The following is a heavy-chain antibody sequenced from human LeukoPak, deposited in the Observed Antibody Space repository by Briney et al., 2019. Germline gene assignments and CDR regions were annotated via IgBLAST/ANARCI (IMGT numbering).Heavy chain of an antibody. D-gene: IGHD5-24*01. V-gene: IGHV4-34*01. CDR3: ARGFRGYYYYYYMDV. J-gene: IGHJ6*03. CDR1: GGSFSGYY. CDR2: NNHSGST. Sequence: SETLSLTCAVYGGSFSGYYWSWIRQPPGKGLEWIGENNHSGSTNYNPSLKSRVTISVDTSKNQFSLKLSSVTAADTAVYYCARGFRGYYYYYYMDVWGKGTTVTVSS.